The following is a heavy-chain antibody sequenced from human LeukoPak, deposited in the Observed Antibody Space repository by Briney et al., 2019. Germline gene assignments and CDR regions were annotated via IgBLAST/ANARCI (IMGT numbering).Heavy chain of an antibody. D-gene: IGHD6-13*01. CDR1: GGSISRSNW. Sequence: SETLSLTCAVSGGSISRSNWWSWVRQPPGKGLEWIGEIYHSGSTNYNPSLKSRVTISVDKSKSQFSLKLSSVTAAVMAVYYCASATRIAAAGTFDPWGQGTLVTVSS. J-gene: IGHJ5*02. CDR3: ASATRIAAAGTFDP. CDR2: IYHSGST. V-gene: IGHV4-4*02.